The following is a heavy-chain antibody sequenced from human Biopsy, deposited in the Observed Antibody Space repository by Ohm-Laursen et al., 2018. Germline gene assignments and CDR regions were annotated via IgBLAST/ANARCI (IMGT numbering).Heavy chain of an antibody. J-gene: IGHJ1*01. Sequence: GTLSLTCTVSGGSFTGHYWTWIRQPPGQGLEWIGHISHTGYTSYKSSLKRRVTISLDTSRKHFSLRLTSLAAADTAVYYCARGSNEYGGLYFPHWGQGTLVTVSS. V-gene: IGHV4-59*11. CDR1: GGSFTGHY. CDR3: ARGSNEYGGLYFPH. D-gene: IGHD4-23*01. CDR2: ISHTGYT.